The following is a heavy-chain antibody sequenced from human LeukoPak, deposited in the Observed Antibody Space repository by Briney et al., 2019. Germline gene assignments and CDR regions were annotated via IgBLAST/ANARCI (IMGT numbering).Heavy chain of an antibody. CDR2: ISSSGSTI. D-gene: IGHD1-26*01. Sequence: GGSLRLSCAASGFTFGSYEMNWVRQAPGKGLEWVSYISSSGSTIYYADSVKGRFTISRDNAKNSLYLQMNSLRAEDTAVYYCARDQGYYLPDYWGQGTLVTVSS. J-gene: IGHJ4*02. V-gene: IGHV3-48*03. CDR1: GFTFGSYE. CDR3: ARDQGYYLPDY.